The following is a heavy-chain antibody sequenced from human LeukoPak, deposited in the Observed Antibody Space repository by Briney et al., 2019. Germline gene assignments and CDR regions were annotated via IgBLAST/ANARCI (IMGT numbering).Heavy chain of an antibody. CDR1: GYTFSGHY. CDR2: INPSSGGT. V-gene: IGHV1-2*06. Sequence: ASVKVSCKASGYTFSGHYIHWVRQAPGQGLEWMGRINPSSGGTNYAQKFQGRVTITADESTSTAYMELSSLRSEDTAVYYCASSVPTVAKGYCSGGSCYPYYYYYGMDVWGQGTTVTVSS. CDR3: ASSVPTVAKGYCSGGSCYPYYYYYGMDV. J-gene: IGHJ6*02. D-gene: IGHD2-15*01.